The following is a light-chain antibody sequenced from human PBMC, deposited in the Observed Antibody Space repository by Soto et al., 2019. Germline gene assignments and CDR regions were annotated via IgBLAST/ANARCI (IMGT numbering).Light chain of an antibody. Sequence: VLTQSPATLSVSPGERAILSCRASQSLSNLAWYQQKPGQAPRLLIYGASTRATGIPARFSGSGSGTEFTLTISSLQSEDFGVYYCHQYNDWAGWTFGQGTKVEIK. CDR1: QSLSN. V-gene: IGKV3-15*01. CDR2: GAS. CDR3: HQYNDWAGWT. J-gene: IGKJ1*01.